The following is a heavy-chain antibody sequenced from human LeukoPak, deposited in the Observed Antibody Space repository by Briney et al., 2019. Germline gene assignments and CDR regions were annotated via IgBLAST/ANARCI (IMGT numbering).Heavy chain of an antibody. CDR3: ARGALWFGNDY. CDR2: MNPNSGNT. V-gene: IGHV1-8*01. D-gene: IGHD3-10*01. CDR1: GYTFTSYD. J-gene: IGHJ4*02. Sequence: EASVTVSCKTSGYTFTSYDINWVRQATGQGLEWMGWMNPNSGNTGYAQKFLGRVTMTRNTSISTAYMELSSLRSDDTAVYYCARGALWFGNDYCGQGTLVTVSS.